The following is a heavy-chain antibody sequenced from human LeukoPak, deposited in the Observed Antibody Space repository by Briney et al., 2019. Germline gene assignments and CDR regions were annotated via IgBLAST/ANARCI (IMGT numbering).Heavy chain of an antibody. D-gene: IGHD4-17*01. CDR2: IKQDGSEK. V-gene: IGHV3-7*01. J-gene: IGHJ5*02. CDR1: GFTFSNYG. Sequence: GGSLRLSCAASGFTFSNYGMSWVRQAPGKGLEWVANIKQDGSEKYYVDSVKGRFTISRDNAKNSLYLQMNSLRAEDTAVYYCARDLGYGDYFWFDPWGQGTLVTVSS. CDR3: ARDLGYGDYFWFDP.